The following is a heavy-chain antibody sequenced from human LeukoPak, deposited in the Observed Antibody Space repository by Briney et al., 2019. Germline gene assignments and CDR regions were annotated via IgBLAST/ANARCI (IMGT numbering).Heavy chain of an antibody. V-gene: IGHV4-59*12. J-gene: IGHJ4*02. CDR1: GGSISNYY. CDR2: IYYSGST. Sequence: SETLSLTCTVSGGSISNYYWSWIRQPPGKGLEWIGYIYYSGSTNYNPSLKSRVTISVDTSKNQFSLKLSSVTAADTAVYYCAKSGLNRFDYWGQGTLVTVSS. CDR3: AKSGLNRFDY. D-gene: IGHD2-15*01.